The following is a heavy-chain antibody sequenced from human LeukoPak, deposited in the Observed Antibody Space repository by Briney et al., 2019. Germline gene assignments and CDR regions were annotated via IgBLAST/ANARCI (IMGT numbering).Heavy chain of an antibody. CDR3: ARVIAFYTSAYYYYMDV. CDR2: ISSSSSYI. Sequence: PGGSLRLSCAASGFTFSSYEMNWVRQAPGKGLEWVSSISSSSSYIYYADSVKGRFTISRDNAKNSLYLQMNSLRAEDTAVYYCARVIAFYTSAYYYYMDVWGKGTTVTVSS. J-gene: IGHJ6*03. V-gene: IGHV3-21*01. D-gene: IGHD6-19*01. CDR1: GFTFSSYE.